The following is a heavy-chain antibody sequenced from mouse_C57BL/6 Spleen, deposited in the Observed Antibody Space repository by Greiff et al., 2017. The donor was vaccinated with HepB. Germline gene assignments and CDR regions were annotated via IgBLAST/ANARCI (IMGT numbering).Heavy chain of an antibody. Sequence: EVMLVESEGGLVQPGSSMKLSCTASGFTFSDYYMAWVRQVPEKGLEWVANINYDGSSTYYLDSLKSRFIISRDNAKNILYLQMSRLKSEDTATYYCARGGYREFDYWGQGTTLTVSS. V-gene: IGHV5-16*01. CDR1: GFTFSDYY. J-gene: IGHJ2*01. CDR2: INYDGSST. CDR3: ARGGYREFDY. D-gene: IGHD3-1*01.